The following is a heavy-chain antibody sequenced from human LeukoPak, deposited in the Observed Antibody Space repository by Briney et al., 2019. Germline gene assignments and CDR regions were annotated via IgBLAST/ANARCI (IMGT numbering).Heavy chain of an antibody. D-gene: IGHD6-13*01. CDR2: IYYSGST. Sequence: SQTLSLTCTVSGGAISSGGYYWSWIRQHPGKSLEWIGYIYYSGSTYYNPSLTSRVTISADTSKNQFSLKLSSVTAADTAVYYCARARSAAGNFDYWGQGTLVTVSS. J-gene: IGHJ4*02. CDR1: GGAISSGGYY. CDR3: ARARSAAGNFDY. V-gene: IGHV4-31*03.